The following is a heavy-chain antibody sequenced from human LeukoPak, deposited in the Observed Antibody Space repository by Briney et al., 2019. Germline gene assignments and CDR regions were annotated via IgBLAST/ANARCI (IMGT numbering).Heavy chain of an antibody. D-gene: IGHD3-10*01. CDR1: GFTFSSYW. CDR2: IKQDGSEK. CDR3: AGEGGSGSYYIDY. J-gene: IGHJ4*02. V-gene: IGHV3-7*01. Sequence: GGPLRLSCAASGFTFSSYWMSWVRQAPGKGLEWVANIKQDGSEKYYVDSVKGRFTISRDNAKNSLYLQMNSLRAEDTAVYYCAGEGGSGSYYIDYWGQGTLVTVSS.